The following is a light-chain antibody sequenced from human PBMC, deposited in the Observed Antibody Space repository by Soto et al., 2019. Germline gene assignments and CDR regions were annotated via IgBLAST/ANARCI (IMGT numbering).Light chain of an antibody. CDR2: RNN. Sequence: QSALPQPPSASGTPVQSVTISCSGSSSNIGSDYVYWYQQFPGTAPKLLIYRNNQRPSGVPDRFSGSKSGTSASLAISGLRSEDEADYYCAAWDDSLSGYVFGTGTKVTVL. J-gene: IGLJ1*01. CDR1: SSNIGSDY. CDR3: AAWDDSLSGYV. V-gene: IGLV1-47*01.